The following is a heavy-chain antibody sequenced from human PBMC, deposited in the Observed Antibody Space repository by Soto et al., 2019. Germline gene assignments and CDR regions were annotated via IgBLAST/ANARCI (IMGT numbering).Heavy chain of an antibody. CDR2: MYYSGST. D-gene: IGHD2-21*02. J-gene: IGHJ6*02. Sequence: ETLCLTCPVSGGSVSSGRNYWNWIRQPPGKGLEWIGYMYYSGSTNYNPSLKSRVTISVDTSKNQFSLKLTSVTAADTAVYYCARGSHCGGDCYSGYYYYYGMDVWGQGTKVTVYS. CDR1: GGSVSSGRNY. CDR3: ARGSHCGGDCYSGYYYYYGMDV. V-gene: IGHV4-61*01.